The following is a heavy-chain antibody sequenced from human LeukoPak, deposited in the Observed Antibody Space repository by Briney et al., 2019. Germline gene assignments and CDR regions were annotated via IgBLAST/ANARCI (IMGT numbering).Heavy chain of an antibody. V-gene: IGHV3-21*04. Sequence: PGGSLRLSCAASGFTFSSYSFNWVRQVPGKGLEWVSSITTTFYTYYTDSVKGRFTISRDNAKNSLYLQMISLRAEDTAVYYCARVGANWYEDYWGQGTLVTVSS. J-gene: IGHJ4*02. CDR2: ITTTFYT. CDR3: ARVGANWYEDY. D-gene: IGHD6-13*01. CDR1: GFTFSSYS.